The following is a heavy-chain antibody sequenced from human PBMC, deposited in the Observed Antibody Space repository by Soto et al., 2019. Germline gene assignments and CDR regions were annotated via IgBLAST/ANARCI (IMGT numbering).Heavy chain of an antibody. CDR3: ARSRAYYGSGSRYYYYYYMDV. V-gene: IGHV1-18*01. D-gene: IGHD3-10*01. Sequence: GASVKVSCKASGYTFTSYGISWVRQATGQGLEWMGWISAYNGNTNYAQKLQGRVTMTTDTSTSTAYMELRSLRSDDTAVYYCARSRAYYGSGSRYYYYYYMDVWGKGTTVTVSS. CDR2: ISAYNGNT. J-gene: IGHJ6*03. CDR1: GYTFTSYG.